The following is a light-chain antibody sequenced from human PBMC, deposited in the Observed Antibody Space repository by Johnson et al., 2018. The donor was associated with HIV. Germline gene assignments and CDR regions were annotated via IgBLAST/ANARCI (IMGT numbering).Light chain of an antibody. CDR3: GTWDSSLSAL. J-gene: IGLJ1*01. V-gene: IGLV1-51*02. Sequence: QSVLTQPPSVSAAPGQKVTISCSGSSSNIGNNYVSWYQQLPGTAPKLLIYENNKRPSWIPDRFSGSKSGPSATLGITGLQTGDEADYYCGTWDSSLSALFGTGTKVTVL. CDR1: SSNIGNNY. CDR2: ENN.